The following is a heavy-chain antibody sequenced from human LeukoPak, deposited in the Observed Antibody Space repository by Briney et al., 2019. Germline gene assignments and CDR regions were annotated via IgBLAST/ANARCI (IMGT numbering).Heavy chain of an antibody. V-gene: IGHV3-23*01. J-gene: IGHJ4*02. Sequence: PGGSLRLSCAASGFTFSSYGMSWVRQAPGKGLEWVSTISGSGVTTYYADSVKGRFTISRDNSQNTLFLQMNSLRAEDTAVYYCARAGGYWGQGTLVTVSS. CDR1: GFTFSSYG. D-gene: IGHD3-16*01. CDR2: ISGSGVTT. CDR3: ARAGGY.